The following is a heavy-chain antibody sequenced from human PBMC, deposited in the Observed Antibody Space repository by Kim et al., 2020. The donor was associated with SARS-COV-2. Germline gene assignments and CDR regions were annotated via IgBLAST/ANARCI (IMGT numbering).Heavy chain of an antibody. Sequence: KSRVTISVDTSKNQFSLKLSSVTAADTAVYYCARRGRITMIVVDNGAFDIWGQGTMVTVSS. J-gene: IGHJ3*02. CDR3: ARRGRITMIVVDNGAFDI. V-gene: IGHV4-39*01. D-gene: IGHD3-22*01.